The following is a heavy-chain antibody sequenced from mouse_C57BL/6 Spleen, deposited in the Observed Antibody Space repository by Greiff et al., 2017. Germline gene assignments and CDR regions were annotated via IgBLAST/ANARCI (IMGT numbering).Heavy chain of an antibody. D-gene: IGHD1-1*01. CDR3: TPTTGRVAY. CDR2: IDPENGDT. V-gene: IGHV14-4*01. J-gene: IGHJ3*01. Sequence: VHVKQSGAELVRPGASVKLSCTASGFNIKDDYMHWVKQRPEQGLEWIGWIDPENGDTEYASKFQGKATITADTSSNTAYLQLSSLTSEDTAVYYCTPTTGRVAYWGQGTLVTVSA. CDR1: GFNIKDDY.